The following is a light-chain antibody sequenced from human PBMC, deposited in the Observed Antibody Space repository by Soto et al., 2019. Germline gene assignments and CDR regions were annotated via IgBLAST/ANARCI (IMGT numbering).Light chain of an antibody. CDR2: DVS. J-gene: IGLJ1*01. V-gene: IGLV2-23*02. CDR1: SSDVGAYNH. CDR3: CSYAGSSTHYV. Sequence: QSALTQPASVSGSPGQSITISCTGTSSDVGAYNHVSWYQHHPGKAPKLMIYDVSNRPSGVSNRFSGSKSGNTASLTISGLQAEDEADYYCCSYAGSSTHYVFGTGTKVTVL.